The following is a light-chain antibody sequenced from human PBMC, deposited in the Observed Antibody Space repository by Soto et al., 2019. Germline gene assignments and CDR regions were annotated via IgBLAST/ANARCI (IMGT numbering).Light chain of an antibody. CDR1: QRIANY. V-gene: IGKV1-39*01. CDR2: GAS. CDR3: QQCYTTPRA. Sequence: DIQMTQSPSSLSASVGDRVTITCRASQRIANYLNWYQQRPGKAPKLLICGASTLQNAVPSRCSGSGSGTDFTLTISTLQHEDFATYYCQQCYTTPRAFGQGTKQEIK. J-gene: IGKJ2*01.